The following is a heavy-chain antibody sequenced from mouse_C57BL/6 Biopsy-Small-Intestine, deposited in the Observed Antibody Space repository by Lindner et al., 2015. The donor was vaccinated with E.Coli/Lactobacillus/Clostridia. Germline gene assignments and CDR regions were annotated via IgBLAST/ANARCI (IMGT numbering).Heavy chain of an antibody. CDR3: ARSGHYYGWYFDV. CDR1: GYAFSSSW. CDR2: IYPEDGDP. Sequence: VQLQESGPELVKPGASVKISCKTSGYAFSSSWMNWVKQRPGKGLEWIGRIYPEDGDPLYNGQFKGKATLTADKSSNTAYMQLSSLTSEDSAVYFCARSGHYYGWYFDVRGPGTTVTVSS. V-gene: IGHV1-82*01. D-gene: IGHD1-2*01. J-gene: IGHJ1*01.